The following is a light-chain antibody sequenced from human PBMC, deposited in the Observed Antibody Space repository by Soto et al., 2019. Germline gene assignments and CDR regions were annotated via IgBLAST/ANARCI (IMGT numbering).Light chain of an antibody. V-gene: IGLV1-47*01. CDR1: SSNIGSNY. Sequence: QSVLSQPPSASGTPGQRVTISCSGSSSNIGSNYVYWYQQLPGTAPKLLIYSNNQRPSGVPDRFSGSKSGTSASLAISGVRSEDEADYYCAAWDDSLSVVFGGGTKLTVL. CDR2: SNN. J-gene: IGLJ3*02. CDR3: AAWDDSLSVV.